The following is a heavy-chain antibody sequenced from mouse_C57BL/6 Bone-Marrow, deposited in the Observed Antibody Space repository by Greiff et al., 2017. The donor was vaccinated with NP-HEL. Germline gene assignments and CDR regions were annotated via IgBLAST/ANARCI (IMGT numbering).Heavy chain of an antibody. J-gene: IGHJ2*01. D-gene: IGHD2-1*01. CDR3: ARLRGNYGY. V-gene: IGHV1-39*01. Sequence: VQLQQSGPELVKPGVAVKISWKASGYEWMDYKRKWGKKRKGKGGEWIGVINPNYGTTSYNQKFKGKATLTVDQSSSTAYMQLNSLTSEDSAVYYCARLRGNYGYWGQGTTLTVSS. CDR2: INPNYGTT. CDR1: GYEWMDYK.